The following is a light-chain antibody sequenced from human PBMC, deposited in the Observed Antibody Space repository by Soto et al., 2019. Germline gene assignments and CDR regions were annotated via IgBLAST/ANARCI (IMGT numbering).Light chain of an antibody. CDR1: QSISSW. CDR2: KAS. Sequence: DIQMTQSPSTLSASVGDRVTITCRASQSISSWLAWYQQKPGKVPKLLIYKASSLESGVPSRFSGSGSGTEFTLTISSLQPDDFATYYCQQYDGYSRTFGQGTKVEIK. V-gene: IGKV1-5*03. CDR3: QQYDGYSRT. J-gene: IGKJ1*01.